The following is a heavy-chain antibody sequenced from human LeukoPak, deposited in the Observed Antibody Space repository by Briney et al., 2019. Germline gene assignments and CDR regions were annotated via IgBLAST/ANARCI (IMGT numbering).Heavy chain of an antibody. V-gene: IGHV3-7*01. CDR1: GFTFSSHA. D-gene: IGHD3-22*01. Sequence: GGSLKLSCSVSGFTFSSHAMHWVRQAPGKGLEWVANIKQDGSEKYYVDSVKGRFTISRDNAKNSLYLQMNSLRAEDTAVYYCARGAYYYEDWGQGTLVTVSS. CDR2: IKQDGSEK. J-gene: IGHJ4*02. CDR3: ARGAYYYED.